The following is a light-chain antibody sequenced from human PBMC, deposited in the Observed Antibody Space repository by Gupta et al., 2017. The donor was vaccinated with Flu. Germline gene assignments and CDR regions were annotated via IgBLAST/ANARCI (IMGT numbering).Light chain of an antibody. CDR3: QQENNFPWM. CDR2: GVS. Sequence: DIQITQSPSTLSASVGDRVTIPCRASQSLNNWLAWFQQKPGQAPKLLVYGVSSGESGVPLRFSGSGSGTEFTLTISSLQPEDFATYYCQQENNFPWMFGQGTKVEIE. V-gene: IGKV1-5*03. CDR1: QSLNNW. J-gene: IGKJ1*01.